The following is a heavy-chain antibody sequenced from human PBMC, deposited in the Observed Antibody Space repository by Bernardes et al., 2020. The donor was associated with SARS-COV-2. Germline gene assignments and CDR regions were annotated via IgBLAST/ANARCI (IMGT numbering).Heavy chain of an antibody. CDR3: ARDVGGTDWRFGFDV. CDR1: GFTFRNYL. V-gene: IGHV3-21*06. Sequence: GGSLRLSCVASGFTFRNYLFSWFRQAPGKGLEWVSSISGDGMYIYYGDSVRGRFTTSRDNTRTSVFLQMESLRAEDTAVYYCARDVGGTDWRFGFDVWGPGTTVHVSS. J-gene: IGHJ3*01. CDR2: ISGDGMYI. D-gene: IGHD3-9*01.